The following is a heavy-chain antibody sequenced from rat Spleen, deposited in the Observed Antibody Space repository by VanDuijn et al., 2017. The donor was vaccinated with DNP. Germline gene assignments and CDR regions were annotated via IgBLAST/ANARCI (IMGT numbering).Heavy chain of an antibody. D-gene: IGHD1-10*01. CDR3: ARNGHITFDY. Sequence: EVQLQESGPGLMKPSQSLSLTCSVTNYSISNNYWGWIRKFPGNKMEWIGHISYSGSASYNPSLKSRISITRDTSKNQFFLQLKSVTTEDTATYYCARNGHITFDYWGQGVMVTVSS. J-gene: IGHJ2*01. CDR2: ISYSGSA. V-gene: IGHV3-1*01. CDR1: NYSISNNY.